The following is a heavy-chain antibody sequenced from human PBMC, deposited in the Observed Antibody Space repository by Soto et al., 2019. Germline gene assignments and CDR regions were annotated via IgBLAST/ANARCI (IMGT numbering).Heavy chain of an antibody. CDR3: VRDDIGLGLDY. V-gene: IGHV4-34*01. Sequence: PSETLSLTCAVYGGSFSGYYWTWIRQPPGTGLEWIGEINHSGSTNYNPSLKSRVTISVDTSKNQFSLKLTSVTAADTAVYYCVRDDIGLGLDYWGLGTLVTVSS. J-gene: IGHJ4*02. CDR1: GGSFSGYY. CDR2: INHSGST. D-gene: IGHD1-1*01.